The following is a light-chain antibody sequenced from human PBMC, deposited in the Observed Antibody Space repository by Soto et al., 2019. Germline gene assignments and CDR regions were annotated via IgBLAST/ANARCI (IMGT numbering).Light chain of an antibody. V-gene: IGKV3-20*01. CDR3: QQYGSSSWT. Sequence: EIVLTQSPGTLSLSPGKRATLSCRASQSISSSYLAWYQQRPGQAPRLLIYGASSRATGIPDRFSGSGSGTEFTLTLSRLEPEACAVYYCQQYGSSSWTFGQGTKVEIK. CDR2: GAS. CDR1: QSISSSY. J-gene: IGKJ1*01.